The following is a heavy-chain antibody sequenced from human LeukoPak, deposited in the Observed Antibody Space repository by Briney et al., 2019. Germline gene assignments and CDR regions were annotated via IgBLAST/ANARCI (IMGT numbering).Heavy chain of an antibody. Sequence: GGSLRLSCAASGFTFSTYDMHWVRQPTGKGLEWVSAIATAGDTYYPDSVKGRFTISRGNAKNTLYLQMNSLRVGDTAVYYCTKSDWFDPWGQGTLVTVSS. J-gene: IGHJ5*02. CDR1: GFTFSTYD. V-gene: IGHV3-13*04. CDR3: TKSDWFDP. CDR2: IATAGDT. D-gene: IGHD3-3*01.